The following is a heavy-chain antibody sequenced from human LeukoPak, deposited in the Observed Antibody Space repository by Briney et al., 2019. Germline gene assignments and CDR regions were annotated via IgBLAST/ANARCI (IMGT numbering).Heavy chain of an antibody. CDR3: AKDYEDIVVVPAAIDY. J-gene: IGHJ4*02. D-gene: IGHD2-2*01. CDR1: GFTVSSNY. Sequence: GGSLRLSCAASGFTVSSNYMSWVRQAPGKGLEWVSVIYSGGSTYYADSVKGRFTISRDNSKNTLYLQMNSLRAEDTAVYYCAKDYEDIVVVPAAIDYWGQGTLVTVSS. V-gene: IGHV3-66*01. CDR2: IYSGGST.